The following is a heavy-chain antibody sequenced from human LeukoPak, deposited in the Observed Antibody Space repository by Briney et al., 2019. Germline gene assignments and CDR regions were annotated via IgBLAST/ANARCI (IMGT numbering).Heavy chain of an antibody. CDR3: ARGGLSSGSFDY. J-gene: IGHJ4*02. D-gene: IGHD3-10*01. Sequence: GGSLRLSCVVSGFIFDYGVSWVRPAPGEGLEWVSTINWNGGSTFYTVSVKGRFTISRDNTKNSLYLQIKSLKAEDTGFYYCARGGLSSGSFDYWGQGVLVTVSS. CDR1: GFIFDYG. V-gene: IGHV3-20*04. CDR2: INWNGGST.